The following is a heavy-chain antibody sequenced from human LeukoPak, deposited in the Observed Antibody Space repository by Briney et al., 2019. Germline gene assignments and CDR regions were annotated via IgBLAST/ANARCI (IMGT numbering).Heavy chain of an antibody. CDR3: ARGDGSGGYILAFDI. V-gene: IGHV4-4*07. J-gene: IGHJ3*02. D-gene: IGHD3-10*01. Sequence: SETLSLTCTVSGGSISSYYWSWIRQPAGKGLEWIGRIYTSGSTNYNPSLKSRVTMSVDTSKNQFSLKLSSVTAADTAVYYCARGDGSGGYILAFDIWGQGTMVTVSS. CDR1: GGSISSYY. CDR2: IYTSGST.